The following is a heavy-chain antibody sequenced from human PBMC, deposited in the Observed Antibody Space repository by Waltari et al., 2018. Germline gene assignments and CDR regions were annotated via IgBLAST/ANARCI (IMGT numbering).Heavy chain of an antibody. CDR2: IIPIFGTA. D-gene: IGHD3-3*01. CDR1: GGTFSSYA. J-gene: IGHJ3*02. V-gene: IGHV1-69*05. CDR3: ARVPIFGVVKEGGAFDI. Sequence: QVQLVQSGAEVKKPGSSVKVSCKASGGTFSSYAISWVRQAPGQGLEWMGGIIPIFGTANYAQKFQGRVTITTDESTSTAYMELSSLRSEDTAVYYCARVPIFGVVKEGGAFDIWGQGTMVTVSS.